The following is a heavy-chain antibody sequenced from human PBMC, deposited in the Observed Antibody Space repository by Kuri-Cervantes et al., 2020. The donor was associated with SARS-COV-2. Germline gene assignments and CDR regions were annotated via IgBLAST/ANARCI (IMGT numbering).Heavy chain of an antibody. CDR3: ATSSVVRKGYWFDP. Sequence: ASVTVSCKASGYTFTSYGISWVRQAPGQGLEWMGWISSYNCNTNYAQKLQGRVTMTTDTSTSTAYMELRSLRSDDTAVYYCATSSVVRKGYWFDPWGQGTLVTVSS. J-gene: IGHJ5*02. CDR2: ISSYNCNT. CDR1: GYTFTSYG. D-gene: IGHD2-2*01. V-gene: IGHV1-18*01.